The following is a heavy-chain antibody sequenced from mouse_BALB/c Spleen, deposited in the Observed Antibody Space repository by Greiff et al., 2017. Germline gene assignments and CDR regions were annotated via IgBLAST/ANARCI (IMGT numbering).Heavy chain of an antibody. CDR3: ARARDYAMDY. J-gene: IGHJ4*01. V-gene: IGHV1S126*01. CDR1: GYSFTSYW. D-gene: IGHD3-3*01. Sequence: VQLQQSGPQLVRPGASVKISCKASGYSFTSYWMHWVKQRPGQGLEWIGMIDPSDSETRLNQKFKDKATLTVDKSSSTAHMQLSSPTSEDSAVYYCARARDYAMDYWGQGTSVTVSS. CDR2: IDPSDSET.